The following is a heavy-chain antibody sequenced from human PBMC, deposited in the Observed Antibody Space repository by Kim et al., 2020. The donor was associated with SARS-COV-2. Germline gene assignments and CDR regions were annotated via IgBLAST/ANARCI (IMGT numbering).Heavy chain of an antibody. J-gene: IGHJ5*02. CDR3: ARGWDSSSWPRSNWFDP. Sequence: SETLSLTCAVSGGSISSGGYSWSWIRQPPGKGLEWIGYIYHSGSTYYNPSLKSRVTISVDRSKNQFSLKLSSVTAADTAVYYCARGWDSSSWPRSNWFDPWGQGTLVTVSS. CDR2: IYHSGST. CDR1: GGSISSGGYS. D-gene: IGHD6-13*01. V-gene: IGHV4-30-2*01.